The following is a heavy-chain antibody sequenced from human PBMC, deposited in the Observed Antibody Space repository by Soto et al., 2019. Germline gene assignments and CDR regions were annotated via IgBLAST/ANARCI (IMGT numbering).Heavy chain of an antibody. Sequence: PGGYLRLSWAASGVIFRDDWMSWVRQAPGKGPEWVANIKQDGSQKDYADSVKGRFTVSRDNAKSALYLQMNSLRAEDTSVYFCARGPFWGPGTLVTVSS. CDR1: GVIFRDDW. CDR2: IKQDGSQK. J-gene: IGHJ1*01. CDR3: ARGPF. V-gene: IGHV3-7*04.